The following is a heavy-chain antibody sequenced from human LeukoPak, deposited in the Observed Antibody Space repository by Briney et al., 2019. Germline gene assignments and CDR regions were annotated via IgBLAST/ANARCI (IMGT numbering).Heavy chain of an antibody. CDR1: GGSFSNYY. J-gene: IGHJ6*03. D-gene: IGHD3-10*01. V-gene: IGHV4-34*01. CDR3: ARRVGRYFGERAYYYNYMDV. Sequence: ASETLSLTCAVYGGSFSNYYWSWIRQPPGKGPEWIGEINHSGSTKNNPSLKSRVTISVDTSKNQFSLKLSSVTAADTAVYYCARRVGRYFGERAYYYNYMDVWGKGTTVTISS. CDR2: INHSGST.